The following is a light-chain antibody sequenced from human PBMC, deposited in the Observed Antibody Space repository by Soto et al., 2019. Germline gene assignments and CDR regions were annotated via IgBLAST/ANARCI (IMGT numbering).Light chain of an antibody. J-gene: IGLJ1*01. CDR1: KNDVGFYDC. V-gene: IGLV2-8*01. Sequence: SALTQPPSASGSPGQSGTISCTGTKNDVGFYDCVSWYQHHPGKAPRLIIYEVVQRPSGVPDRFSGSKSGNTASLTVAGLHDADQADYFCKSYAGSNTYVVGSGTKLTVL. CDR2: EVV. CDR3: KSYAGSNTYV.